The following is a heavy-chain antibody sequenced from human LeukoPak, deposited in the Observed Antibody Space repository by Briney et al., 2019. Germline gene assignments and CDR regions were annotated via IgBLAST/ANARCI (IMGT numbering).Heavy chain of an antibody. CDR1: GFTFSSYS. CDR2: ISSSSSYI. CDR3: ARDVRRIGYSGSSDYFDY. Sequence: GSLRLSCAASGFTFSSYSMNWVRQAPGKGLEWVSSISSSSSYIYYADSVKGRFTISRDNAKNSLYLQMNSLRAEDTAAYYCARDVRRIGYSGSSDYFDYWGQGTLVTVSS. D-gene: IGHD6-6*01. V-gene: IGHV3-21*01. J-gene: IGHJ4*02.